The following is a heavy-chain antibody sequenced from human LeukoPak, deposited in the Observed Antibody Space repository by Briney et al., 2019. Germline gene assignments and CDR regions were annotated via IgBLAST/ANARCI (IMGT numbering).Heavy chain of an antibody. CDR3: AREADSSGWPFDS. CDR2: ISYDGSNK. CDR1: GFTFSSYA. D-gene: IGHD6-19*01. V-gene: IGHV3-30-3*01. J-gene: IGHJ4*02. Sequence: GGSLRLSCAASGFTFSSYAMHWVRQAPGKGLEWVAIISYDGSNKYYADSVKGRFTISRDNSKNTLSLQMNSLRAEDTAVYYCAREADSSGWPFDSWGQGTLVIVSS.